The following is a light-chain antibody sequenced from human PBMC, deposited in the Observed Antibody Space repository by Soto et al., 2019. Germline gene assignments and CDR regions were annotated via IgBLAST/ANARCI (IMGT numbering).Light chain of an antibody. V-gene: IGKV3-15*01. Sequence: EIVMTQSPATLSVSPGERATLSCRASQSVSSNLAWYQQKPGQAPRLLIYGASTRATGIPARLSGSGSGTEFTLTIRSLQSEDFAVYYCQQYNNWPPWTFGQGTKLEIK. J-gene: IGKJ2*02. CDR1: QSVSSN. CDR2: GAS. CDR3: QQYNNWPPWT.